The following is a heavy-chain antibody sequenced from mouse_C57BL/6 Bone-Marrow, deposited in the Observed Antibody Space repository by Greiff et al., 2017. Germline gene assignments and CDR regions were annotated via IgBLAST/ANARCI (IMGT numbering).Heavy chain of an antibody. D-gene: IGHD2-1*01. CDR3: ARSRGCYGNPYYFDY. Sequence: EVKLVESGGGLVQPGGSLSLSCAASGFTFTDYYMSWVRQPPGKALEWLGFIRNKANGYTTEYSASVKGRFTISRDNSQSILYLQMNALRAEDSATYYCARSRGCYGNPYYFDYWGQGTTLTVSS. CDR1: GFTFTDYY. V-gene: IGHV7-3*01. CDR2: IRNKANGYTT. J-gene: IGHJ2*01.